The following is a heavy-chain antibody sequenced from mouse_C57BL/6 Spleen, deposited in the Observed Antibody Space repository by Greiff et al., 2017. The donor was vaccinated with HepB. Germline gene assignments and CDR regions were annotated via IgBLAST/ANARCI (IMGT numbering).Heavy chain of an antibody. D-gene: IGHD2-5*01. V-gene: IGHV1-26*01. CDR3: TVSNHVGNAMDY. CDR2: INPKHGGT. J-gene: IGHJ4*01. CDR1: GYTFTDYY. Sequence: EVQLQQSGPELVKPGASVKISCKASGYTFTDYYMNWVKQSHGKSLEWIGDINPKHGGTSYNQKFKGKATLTVNKSTSTALMELRSLTSEDSAVYCCTVSNHVGNAMDYWGQGTSVTVSS.